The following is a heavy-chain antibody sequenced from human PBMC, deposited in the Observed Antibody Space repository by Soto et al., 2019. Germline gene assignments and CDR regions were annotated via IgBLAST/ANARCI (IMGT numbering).Heavy chain of an antibody. CDR1: GGTLSSFINYP. CDR3: ARRDTSGFLRYFDN. CDR2: IVPNVGTV. J-gene: IGHJ4*02. Sequence: QMQLVQSGAEVKKPGSSVKVSCKASGGTLSSFINYPINWVRQAPGQGLEWMGGIVPNVGTVNYAQKFQGRVTITADKSTGTANMELSSLRSEYTALYYCARRDTSGFLRYFDNWGQGTLVTVSS. D-gene: IGHD3-3*01. V-gene: IGHV1-69*06.